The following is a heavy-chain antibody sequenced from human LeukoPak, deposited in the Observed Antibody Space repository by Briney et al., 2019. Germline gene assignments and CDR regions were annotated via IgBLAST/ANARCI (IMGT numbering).Heavy chain of an antibody. CDR3: ARGTVTLDY. J-gene: IGHJ4*02. D-gene: IGHD4-17*01. CDR1: GFTFNSYW. Sequence: EGSLRLSCAASGFTFNSYWMHWVRQAPGKGLVRVSRINSDGSSTSYADSVKGRFTISRDNAKNTLYLQMNSLRAEDTAVYYCARGTVTLDYWGQGTLVTVSS. CDR2: INSDGSST. V-gene: IGHV3-74*01.